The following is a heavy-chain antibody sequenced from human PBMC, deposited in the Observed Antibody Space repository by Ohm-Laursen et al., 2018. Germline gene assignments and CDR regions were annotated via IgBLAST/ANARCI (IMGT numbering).Heavy chain of an antibody. CDR3: ARLTTVTHHDAFDI. CDR2: IDWDDDK. D-gene: IGHD4-17*01. CDR1: GLSLSTSGMC. J-gene: IGHJ3*02. V-gene: IGHV2-70*11. Sequence: PTQTLTLTYTFSGLSLSTSGMCVSWIRQPPGKALEWLARIDWDDDKYYSSSLKTRLTISKDTSKNQVVLTMTNMDPVDTATYYCARLTTVTHHDAFDIWGQGTMVTVSS.